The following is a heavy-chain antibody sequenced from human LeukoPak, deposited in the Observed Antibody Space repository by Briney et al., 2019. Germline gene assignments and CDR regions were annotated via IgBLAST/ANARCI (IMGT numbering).Heavy chain of an antibody. D-gene: IGHD3-16*02. J-gene: IGHJ4*02. CDR1: GFTFSRFA. Sequence: GGSLRLSCAASGFTFSRFAMSWVRQAPGKGLEWVSAISGSGGSTYYADSVKGRFTISRDNSKNTLYLQMNSLRAEDTAVYYCAKVGVIYGFDYWGQGTLVTVFS. V-gene: IGHV3-23*01. CDR2: ISGSGGST. CDR3: AKVGVIYGFDY.